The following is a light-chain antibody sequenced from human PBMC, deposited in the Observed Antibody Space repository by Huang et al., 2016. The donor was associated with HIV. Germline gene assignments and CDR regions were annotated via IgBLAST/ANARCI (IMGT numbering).Light chain of an antibody. CDR2: DTS. CDR3: QQRSNWPPWT. V-gene: IGKV3-11*01. J-gene: IGKJ1*01. Sequence: EIVLTQSPATLYLSPGERATLSCRASQSVSSYLSWYQQKPGQAPRLLIYDTSIRATGLPARFSGSGSGTDFTLTISSLEPEDFAVYYCQQRSNWPPWTFGQGTKVEIK. CDR1: QSVSSY.